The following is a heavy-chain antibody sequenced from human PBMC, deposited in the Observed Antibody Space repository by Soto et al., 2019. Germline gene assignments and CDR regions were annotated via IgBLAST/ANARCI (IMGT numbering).Heavy chain of an antibody. CDR2: ILYDGSKT. CDR1: GFSFTNYI. V-gene: IGHV3-30-3*01. Sequence: VGSLRLSCAASGFSFTNYIMHWVRQAPGKGLEWVAAILYDGSKTYYADSVKGRFTISRDSSKNTLYLQMNSLSAEDTAVYYCAVVGVDIWGQGTLVTVSS. J-gene: IGHJ4*02. CDR3: AVVGVDI. D-gene: IGHD2-15*01.